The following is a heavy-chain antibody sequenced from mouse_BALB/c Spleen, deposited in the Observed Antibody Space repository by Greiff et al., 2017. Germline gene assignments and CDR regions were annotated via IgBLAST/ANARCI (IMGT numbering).Heavy chain of an antibody. CDR3: ARDYYAMDY. J-gene: IGHJ4*01. CDR1: GFTFTDYY. CDR2: IRNKANGYTT. V-gene: IGHV7-3*02. Sequence: EVKLMESGGGLVQPGGSLRLSCATSGFTFTDYYMSWVRQPPGKALEWLGFIRNKANGYTTADSASVKGRFTISRDNSQSILYRQMNTLRAEDSATYYCARDYYAMDYWGQGTSVTVSS.